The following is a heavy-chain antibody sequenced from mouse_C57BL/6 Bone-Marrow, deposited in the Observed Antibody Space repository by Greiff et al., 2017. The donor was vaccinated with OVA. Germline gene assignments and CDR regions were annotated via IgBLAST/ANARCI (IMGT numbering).Heavy chain of an antibody. V-gene: IGHV1-15*01. D-gene: IGHD2-3*01. J-gene: IGHJ3*01. CDR3: TRRMDGYSAWFAY. CDR2: IDPETGGT. CDR1: GYTFTDYE. Sequence: VQGVESGAELVRPGASVTLSCKASGYTFTDYEMHWVKQTPVHGLEWIGAIDPETGGTAYNQKFKGKAILTADKSSSTAYMELRSLTSEDSAVYYCTRRMDGYSAWFAYWGQGTLVTVSA.